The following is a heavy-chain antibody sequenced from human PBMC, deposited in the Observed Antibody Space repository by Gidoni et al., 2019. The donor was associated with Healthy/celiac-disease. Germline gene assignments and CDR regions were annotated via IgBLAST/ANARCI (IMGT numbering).Heavy chain of an antibody. V-gene: IGHV3-30*03. CDR3: AFQWELSY. D-gene: IGHD1-26*01. J-gene: IGHJ4*02. Sequence: QVPLVESGAGVVHPWRSVRLSCAAYGFTFSNYGMHWGRQDPGKGAEWGATRSDDGSKKYYADDVKGRFTISRDKSENSLYLQMNSLRSEDTAVYYWAFQWELSYWGQGTLVTVSS. CDR1: GFTFSNYG. CDR2: RSDDGSKK.